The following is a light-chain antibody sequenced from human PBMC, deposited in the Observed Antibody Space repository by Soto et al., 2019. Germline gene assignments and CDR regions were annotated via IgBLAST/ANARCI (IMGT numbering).Light chain of an antibody. CDR1: QGISSD. Sequence: DIQLTQSPSFLSPSFPDGFTISCLASQGISSDLAWYQQKPGKAPKLLIYAASNLQSGVPSRFSGSGSGTDFTLTISSLQPEDFATYFCQQSYSTPPWTFGQGTKVDIK. V-gene: IGKV1-39*01. CDR3: QQSYSTPPWT. J-gene: IGKJ1*01. CDR2: AAS.